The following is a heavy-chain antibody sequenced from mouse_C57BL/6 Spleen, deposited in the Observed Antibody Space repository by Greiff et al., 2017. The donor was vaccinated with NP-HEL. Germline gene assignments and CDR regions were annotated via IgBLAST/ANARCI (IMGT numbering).Heavy chain of an antibody. CDR2: IWSGGST. CDR3: ATPLRDAMDY. CDR1: GFSLTSYG. V-gene: IGHV2-2*01. D-gene: IGHD6-1*01. J-gene: IGHJ4*01. Sequence: VQLQQSGPGLVQPSQSLSITCTVSGFSLTSYGVHWVRQSPGKGLEWLGVIWSGGSTDYNAAFISRLSISKDNSKSQVFFKMNSLQADDTAIYYCATPLRDAMDYWGQGTSVTVSS.